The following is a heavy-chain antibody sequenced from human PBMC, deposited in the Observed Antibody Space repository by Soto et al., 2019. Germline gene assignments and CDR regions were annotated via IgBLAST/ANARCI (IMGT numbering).Heavy chain of an antibody. CDR3: ARDSSSSGYDL. Sequence: WGPLGLSCAASVLTLSSYSMNSVRQATGKGLEWVSAIGTAGDTYYPGSVKGRFTISRENAKNSLYLQMNSLRAGDTAVYYCARDSSSSGYDLWGQGTLVTGSS. CDR1: VLTLSSYS. CDR2: IGTAGDT. J-gene: IGHJ5*02. V-gene: IGHV3-13*01. D-gene: IGHD5-12*01.